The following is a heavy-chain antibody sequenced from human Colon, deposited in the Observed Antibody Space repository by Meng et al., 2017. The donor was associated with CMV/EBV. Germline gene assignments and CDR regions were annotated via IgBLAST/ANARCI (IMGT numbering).Heavy chain of an antibody. CDR1: SGAMNSSSNY. V-gene: IGHV4-39*07. D-gene: IGHD5-24*01. CDR3: ARGLGHASNNSHDY. J-gene: IGHJ4*02. CDR2: VYSFGST. Sequence: SETLLTCTVSSGAMNSSSNYWAWIRQPPGKGLEWIGSVYSFGSTYSNPSLKSRVSISIDTFKNQFSLRLSSVTAADTAVYFCARGLGHASNNSHDYWGQGILVTVSS.